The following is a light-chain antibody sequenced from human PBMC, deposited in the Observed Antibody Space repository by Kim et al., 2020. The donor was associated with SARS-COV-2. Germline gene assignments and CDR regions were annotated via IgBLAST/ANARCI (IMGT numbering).Light chain of an antibody. CDR2: DAS. CDR1: HNIRTN. J-gene: IGKJ4*01. V-gene: IGKV3-15*01. CDR3: QQHNSWPALS. Sequence: IVMTQSPATLPVSPGERATLSCRATHNIRTNLAWYQQKPGQAPRLLIFDASIRATGVPARFSGSGSGTEFTLTISSLQSEDFAVYYCQQHNSWPALSFGGGTKVDIK.